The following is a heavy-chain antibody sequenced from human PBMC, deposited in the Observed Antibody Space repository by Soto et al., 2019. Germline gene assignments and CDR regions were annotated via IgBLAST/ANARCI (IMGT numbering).Heavy chain of an antibody. V-gene: IGHV4-39*01. Sequence: SETLSLTCTVSGGSISSRSYYWGWIRQPPGKGLEWIGSIYYSGSTYYNPSLKSRVTMFVDTSKNQFSLKLSSVTDADTAVYYCARSARSCTSTTCYPLYYGLDVWGQGTTVTV. CDR3: ARSARSCTSTTCYPLYYGLDV. CDR1: GGSISSRSYY. D-gene: IGHD2-2*01. J-gene: IGHJ6*02. CDR2: IYYSGST.